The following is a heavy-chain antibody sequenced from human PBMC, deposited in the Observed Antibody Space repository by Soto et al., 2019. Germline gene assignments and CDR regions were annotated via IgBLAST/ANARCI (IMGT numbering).Heavy chain of an antibody. J-gene: IGHJ6*02. CDR3: ARFAASRWRYYYYGMDV. D-gene: IGHD6-13*01. Sequence: ASVKVSCKASGYTFTSYDINWVRQATGQGLEWMGWMNPNSGNTGYAQKFQGRVTMTRNTSISTAYMELSSLRSEDTAVCYCARFAASRWRYYYYGMDVWGQGTTVTVSS. CDR1: GYTFTSYD. CDR2: MNPNSGNT. V-gene: IGHV1-8*01.